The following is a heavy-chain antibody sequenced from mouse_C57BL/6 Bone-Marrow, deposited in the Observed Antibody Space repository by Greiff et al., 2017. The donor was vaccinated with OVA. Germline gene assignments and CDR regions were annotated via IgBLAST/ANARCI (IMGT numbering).Heavy chain of an antibody. CDR3: ARHEYYGSSSYAMDY. J-gene: IGHJ4*01. CDR1: GFTFSDYY. CDR2: ISNGGGST. Sequence: EVMLVESGGGLVQPGGSLKLSCAASGFTFSDYYMYWVRQTPEKRLEWVAYISNGGGSTYYPDTVKGRFTISRDNAKNTLYLQMSRLKSEDTAMYYCARHEYYGSSSYAMDYWGQGTSVTVSS. D-gene: IGHD1-1*01. V-gene: IGHV5-12*01.